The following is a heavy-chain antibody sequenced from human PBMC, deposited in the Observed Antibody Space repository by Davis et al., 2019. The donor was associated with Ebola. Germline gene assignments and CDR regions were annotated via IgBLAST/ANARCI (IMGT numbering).Heavy chain of an antibody. D-gene: IGHD7-27*01. Sequence: AASVKVSCKASGYTFTGYYMHWVRQAPGQGLEWMGWINPNSGNTNYDQKFQGRVTMTRDTSITTAYMELSRLRSDDTAVYYCARDGSTSDEKSGELDYWGQGPLVTVSS. J-gene: IGHJ4*02. CDR2: INPNSGNT. CDR3: ARDGSTSDEKSGELDY. V-gene: IGHV1-2*02. CDR1: GYTFTGYY.